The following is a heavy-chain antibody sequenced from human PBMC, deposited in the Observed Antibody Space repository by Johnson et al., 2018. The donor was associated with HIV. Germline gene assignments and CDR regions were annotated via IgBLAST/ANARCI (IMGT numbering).Heavy chain of an antibody. CDR2: VPDDGDNK. V-gene: IGHV3-30-3*01. J-gene: IGHJ3*02. CDR1: EFTFSNYA. CDR3: ARDGEDLQIALDI. D-gene: IGHD3-10*01. Sequence: QVQLVESGGGVVQPGRSLRLSCAASEFTFSNYAMHWVRQAPGKGLEWVAVVPDDGDNKYYADSVKGRFPISRDNAKNSLYLQMNSLRAGDTAVDYWARDGEDLQIALDIWGQGTMVTVSS.